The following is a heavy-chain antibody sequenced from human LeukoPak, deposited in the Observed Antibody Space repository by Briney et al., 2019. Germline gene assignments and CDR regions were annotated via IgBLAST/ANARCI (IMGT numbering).Heavy chain of an antibody. D-gene: IGHD4-17*01. V-gene: IGHV3-23*01. CDR1: GFTFSSYA. CDR2: ISGSGGST. Sequence: GGSLRLSCAASGFTFSSYAMSWVRQAPGKGLEWVSAISGSGGSTYYADSVKGRFTISRDNSKNALYLQMNSLRAEDTAVYYCAKVSYGDYEVDYWGQGTLVTVSS. J-gene: IGHJ4*02. CDR3: AKVSYGDYEVDY.